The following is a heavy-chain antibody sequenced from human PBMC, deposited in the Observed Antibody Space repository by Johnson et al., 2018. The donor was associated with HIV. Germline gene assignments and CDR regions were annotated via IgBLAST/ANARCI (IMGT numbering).Heavy chain of an antibody. CDR1: GFTFDDYG. D-gene: IGHD6-13*01. CDR2: INWNGGST. Sequence: MQLVESGGGVVRPGGSLRLSCAASGFTFDDYGMSWVRQAPGKGLEWVSGINWNGGSTGYADSVKGRFTISRDNAKNSLYLQMNSLRAEDTALYYCARDPSTAAADSKDAFDIWGQGTMVTVSS. CDR3: ARDPSTAAADSKDAFDI. V-gene: IGHV3-20*04. J-gene: IGHJ3*02.